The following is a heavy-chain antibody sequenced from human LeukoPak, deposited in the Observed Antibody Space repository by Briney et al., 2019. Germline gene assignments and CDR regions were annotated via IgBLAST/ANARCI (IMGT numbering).Heavy chain of an antibody. J-gene: IGHJ4*02. CDR3: AKDKSPYYDFWSGYYRSPYFDY. CDR2: ISSSSSTI. D-gene: IGHD3-3*01. CDR1: GFTFSSYS. V-gene: IGHV3-48*01. Sequence: GGSLRLSCAASGFTFSSYSMNWVRQTPGKGLEGVSYISSSSSTIYYADSVKGRFTISRDNAKNSLYLQMNSLRAEDTAVYYCAKDKSPYYDFWSGYYRSPYFDYWGQGTLVTVSS.